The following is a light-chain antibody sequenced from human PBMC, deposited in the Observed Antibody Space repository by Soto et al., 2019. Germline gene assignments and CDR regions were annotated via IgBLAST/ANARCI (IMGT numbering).Light chain of an antibody. CDR2: EAS. V-gene: IGKV1-5*01. J-gene: IGKJ1*01. CDR3: QQYNSYPRT. Sequence: DIQMTQSPSTLSASVGDRVTITCRASQTVSTWLAWCQQKPGKAPKLLIYEASILESGVLSRFNDSGSGTEFTLTISSRQPDDFATYACQQYNSYPRTFGQGNKGQIK. CDR1: QTVSTW.